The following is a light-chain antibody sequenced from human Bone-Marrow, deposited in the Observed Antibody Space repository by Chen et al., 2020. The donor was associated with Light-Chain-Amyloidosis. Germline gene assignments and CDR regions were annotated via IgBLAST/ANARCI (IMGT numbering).Light chain of an antibody. J-gene: IGLJ2*01. CDR3: QSADSSGTYEVI. CDR2: RDT. Sequence: SYALTQPPSVSVSPGQTARLTCSGDDLPTKYAYWYQQKPGQAPVLVIHRDTARTSGISKRFSGSSSGTTATLTISGVQAEDEADYHCQSADSSGTYEVIFGGGTKLTVL. V-gene: IGLV3-25*03. CDR1: DLPTKY.